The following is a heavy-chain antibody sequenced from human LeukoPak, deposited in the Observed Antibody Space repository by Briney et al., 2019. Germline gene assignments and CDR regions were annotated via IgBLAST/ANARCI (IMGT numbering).Heavy chain of an antibody. CDR2: INPNSGGT. D-gene: IGHD1-26*01. CDR1: GYTFTGYY. Sequence: GASVKVSCKASGYTFTGYYMHWVRQAPGQGLKWMGWINPNSGGTNYAQKFQGRVTMTRDTSISTAYMELSRLRSDDTAVYYCARDGGYRRATTPGKDYWGQGTLVTVSS. CDR3: ARDGGYRRATTPGKDY. J-gene: IGHJ4*02. V-gene: IGHV1-2*02.